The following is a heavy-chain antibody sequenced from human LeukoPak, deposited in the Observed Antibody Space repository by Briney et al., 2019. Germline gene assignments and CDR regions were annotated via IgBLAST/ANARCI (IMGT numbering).Heavy chain of an antibody. CDR3: ARRRIQLWFRPAYGMDV. CDR1: GFTFDDYA. Sequence: PGGSLRLSCAASGFTFDDYAMHWVRQAPGKGLEWVSGISWNSGSIGYADSVKGRFTISRDNAKNSLYLQMNSLRAEDTAVYYCARRRIQLWFRPAYGMDVWGQGTTVTVSS. D-gene: IGHD5-18*01. J-gene: IGHJ6*02. V-gene: IGHV3-9*01. CDR2: ISWNSGSI.